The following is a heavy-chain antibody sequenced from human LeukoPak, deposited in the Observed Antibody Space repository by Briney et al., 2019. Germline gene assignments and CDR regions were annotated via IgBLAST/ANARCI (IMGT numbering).Heavy chain of an antibody. CDR3: ARHTTLDP. V-gene: IGHV3-7*01. J-gene: IGHJ5*02. D-gene: IGHD1-14*01. CDR2: IKQDGNEK. CDR1: GFTFSDYW. Sequence: GGSLRPSCVVSGFTFSDYWMSWVRQAPGKGLEWVANIKQDGNEKHYVDSMKGRFTISRDNAKNSLYLQMNSLRAEDTAVYYCARHTTLDPWGQGALVTVSS.